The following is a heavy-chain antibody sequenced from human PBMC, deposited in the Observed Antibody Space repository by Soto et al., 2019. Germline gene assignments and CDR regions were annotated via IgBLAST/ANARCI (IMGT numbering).Heavy chain of an antibody. D-gene: IGHD4-17*01. V-gene: IGHV3-21*01. CDR3: ARDAGGDTSIYYSYYGMDV. CDR2: ISSSSSYI. J-gene: IGHJ6*02. CDR1: GFTFSSHS. Sequence: WGSLRVSCSASGFTFSSHSMNWVRQGSGKGLEWVSSISSSSSYIYYADSVKGRFTISRDNAKNSLYLQMNSLRAEDTAVYYCARDAGGDTSIYYSYYGMDVWGQGTTVTVSS.